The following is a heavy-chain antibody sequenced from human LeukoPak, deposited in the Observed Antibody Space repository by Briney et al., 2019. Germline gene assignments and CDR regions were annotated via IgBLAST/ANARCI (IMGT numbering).Heavy chain of an antibody. CDR2: ISTYNGNT. CDR3: VRDIGRLSRTYFDY. V-gene: IGHV1-18*01. CDR1: GYSFTNSG. D-gene: IGHD1-1*01. Sequence: ASVKVPCNASGYSFTNSGVTWVPQAPGQALEWMGWISTYNGNTNSAQKFQGRITMTTDSSTSTAFMELRSLRSDDTPMYYCVRDIGRLSRTYFDYWGHGTLVTVSS. J-gene: IGHJ4*01.